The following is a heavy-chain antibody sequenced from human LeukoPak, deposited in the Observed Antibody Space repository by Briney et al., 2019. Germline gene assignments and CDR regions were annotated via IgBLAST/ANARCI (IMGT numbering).Heavy chain of an antibody. CDR3: AREGGYSGSYFDY. Sequence: PSETLSLTWTVSGGSISSYYCSWIRQPPGKGLEWIGYIYYSGSTNYNPSLKSRATASVDTSKNQFSLKLSSVTAADTAVYYCAREGGYSGSYFDYWGQGTLVTVSS. CDR2: IYYSGST. D-gene: IGHD1-26*01. CDR1: GGSISSYY. V-gene: IGHV4-59*01. J-gene: IGHJ4*02.